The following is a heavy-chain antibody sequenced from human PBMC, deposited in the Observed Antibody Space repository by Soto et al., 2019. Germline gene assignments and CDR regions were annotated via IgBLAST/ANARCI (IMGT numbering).Heavy chain of an antibody. J-gene: IGHJ6*02. CDR1: GFTFSSYA. V-gene: IGHV3-30*04. CDR3: AILREPHDYGDYYYGMDV. CDR2: ISYDGSNK. Sequence: GGSLRLFCAASGFTFSSYAMHWVRQAPGKGLEWVAVISYDGSNKYYADSVKGRFTISRDNSKNTLYLQMNSLRAEDTAVYYCAILREPHDYGDYYYGMDVWGQGTTVTVSS. D-gene: IGHD4-17*01.